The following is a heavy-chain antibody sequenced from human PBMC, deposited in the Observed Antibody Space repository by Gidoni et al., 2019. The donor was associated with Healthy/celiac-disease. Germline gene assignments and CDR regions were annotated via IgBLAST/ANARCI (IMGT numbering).Heavy chain of an antibody. V-gene: IGHV3-11*05. D-gene: IGHD3-10*01. J-gene: IGHJ5*02. Sequence: VQLVESGGGLVKPGGSLRLSCAAYRFPFSDYYMSWIRQAPEKGLEWVAYVSSSSSYTNCADSVKGRFTISRDNAKNSLYLQMNSLRAEDTAVYYCARDSGFGESDNWFDPWGQGTLVTVSS. CDR3: ARDSGFGESDNWFDP. CDR1: RFPFSDYY. CDR2: VSSSSSYT.